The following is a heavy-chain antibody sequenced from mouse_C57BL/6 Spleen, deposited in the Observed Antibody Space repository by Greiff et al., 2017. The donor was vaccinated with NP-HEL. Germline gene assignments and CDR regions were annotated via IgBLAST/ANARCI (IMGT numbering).Heavy chain of an antibody. V-gene: IGHV1-18*01. CDR1: GYTFTDYN. J-gene: IGHJ1*03. CDR2: INPNNGGT. Sequence: VQLQQSGPELVKPGASVKIPCKASGYTFTDYNMDWVKQSHGKSLEWIGDINPNNGGTIYNQKFKGKATLTVDKSSSTAYMELRSLTSEDTAVYYCARIPTTVVATRYFDVWGTGTTVTVSS. CDR3: ARIPTTVVATRYFDV. D-gene: IGHD1-1*01.